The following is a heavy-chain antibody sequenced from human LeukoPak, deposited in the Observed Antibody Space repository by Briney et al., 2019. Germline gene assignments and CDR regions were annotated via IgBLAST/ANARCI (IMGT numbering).Heavy chain of an antibody. CDR3: ARVTTYYYYMDV. Sequence: ASVKVSFKASVYTFTVYYMHWVRQAPGQGVGGMGWINPNSGDTNYAQKFQGRVPVTRDTSISTAYMELSSLRSEDTAVYYCARVTTYYYYMDVWGKGTTVTVSS. J-gene: IGHJ6*03. V-gene: IGHV1-2*02. D-gene: IGHD4-11*01. CDR2: INPNSGDT. CDR1: VYTFTVYY.